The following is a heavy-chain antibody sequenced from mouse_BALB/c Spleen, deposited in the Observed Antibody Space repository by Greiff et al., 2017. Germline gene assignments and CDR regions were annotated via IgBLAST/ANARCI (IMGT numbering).Heavy chain of an antibody. CDR1: GFTFSSYA. CDR3: ARVPITTVVAPYFDY. D-gene: IGHD1-1*01. V-gene: IGHV5-9-4*01. Sequence: VQLKESGGGLVKPGGSLKLSCAASGFTFSSYAMSWVRQSPEKRLEWVAEISSGGSYTYYPDTVTGRFTISRDNAKNTLYLEMSSLRSEDTAMYYCARVPITTVVAPYFDYWGQGTTLTVSS. CDR2: ISSGGSYT. J-gene: IGHJ2*01.